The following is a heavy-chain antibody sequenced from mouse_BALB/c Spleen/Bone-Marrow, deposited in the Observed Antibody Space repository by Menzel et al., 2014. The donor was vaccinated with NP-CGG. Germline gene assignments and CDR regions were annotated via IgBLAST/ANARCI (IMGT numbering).Heavy chain of an antibody. V-gene: IGHV14-3*02. J-gene: IGHJ2*01. CDR3: ARYYYGSSLFDY. CDR1: GFNIKDTY. CDR2: IDPANGNT. Sequence: EVKLQESGAELVKPGAPVKLSCTASGFNIKDTYMHWVKQRPEQGLEWIGRIDPANGNTKYDPKFQGKATITADISSNTAYLQLSSLTSEDTAVYYCARYYYGSSLFDYWGQGTTLTVSS. D-gene: IGHD1-1*01.